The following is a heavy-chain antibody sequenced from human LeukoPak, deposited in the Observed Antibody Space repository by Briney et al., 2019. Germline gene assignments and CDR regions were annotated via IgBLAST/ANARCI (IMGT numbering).Heavy chain of an antibody. V-gene: IGHV3-23*01. Sequence: WSLRLSCAASGFTFSSYWMTWVRQAPGKGLEWVSAISGSGGNTYYADSVKGRFTISRDNSKNTLYLQMNSLGAEDTAVYYCAKDRRAGSYDYWAQGTLVTVSS. J-gene: IGHJ4*02. CDR2: ISGSGGNT. D-gene: IGHD3-10*01. CDR1: GFTFSSYW. CDR3: AKDRRAGSYDY.